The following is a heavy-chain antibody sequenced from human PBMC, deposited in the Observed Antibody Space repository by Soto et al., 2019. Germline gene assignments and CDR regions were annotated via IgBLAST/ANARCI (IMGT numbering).Heavy chain of an antibody. Sequence: GGSLRLSCAASGFTFSRYAMGWVRQVAGKGLKWVSAISGSGGSTYYADSVKGRFTISRDNSKNTLYLQMNSLRAEDTAVYYCAKGRTYYGILTGSDYWGQGTLVTVSS. CDR2: ISGSGGST. CDR3: AKGRTYYGILTGSDY. D-gene: IGHD3-9*01. V-gene: IGHV3-23*01. CDR1: GFTFSRYA. J-gene: IGHJ4*02.